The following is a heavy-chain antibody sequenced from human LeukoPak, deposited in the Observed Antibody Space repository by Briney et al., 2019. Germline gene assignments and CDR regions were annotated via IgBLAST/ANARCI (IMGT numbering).Heavy chain of an antibody. CDR1: GFTVSSKY. D-gene: IGHD5-24*01. V-gene: IGHV3-66*01. CDR2: IYSGGST. Sequence: GGSLTLSCAASGFTVSSKYMSWVRQAPVKGLEWVSVIYSGGSTYYADSVKGRFTISRDNSKNTVYLQMNSLRAEDTAVYYCARESSGWLQLFDYWGQGTLVTVSS. CDR3: ARESSGWLQLFDY. J-gene: IGHJ4*02.